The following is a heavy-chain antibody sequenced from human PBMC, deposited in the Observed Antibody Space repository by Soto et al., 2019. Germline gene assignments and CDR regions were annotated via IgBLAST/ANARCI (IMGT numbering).Heavy chain of an antibody. Sequence: GGSLRLSCAASGFTVRTNYMSWVRQAPGKGLEWVSVIYSGGSTYYADSVKGRFTISRDNSKNMLYLQMNSLGAEDTAVYYCARDLEDTNLWWGQGTLVTVSS. J-gene: IGHJ4*02. CDR1: GFTVRTNY. D-gene: IGHD3-10*01. V-gene: IGHV3-66*01. CDR2: IYSGGST. CDR3: ARDLEDTNLW.